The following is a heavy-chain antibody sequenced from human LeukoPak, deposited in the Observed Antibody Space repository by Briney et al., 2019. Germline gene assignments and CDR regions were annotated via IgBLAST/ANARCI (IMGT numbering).Heavy chain of an antibody. CDR1: GFTFSSYA. D-gene: IGHD2-15*01. Sequence: GGSLRLSCPASGFTFSSYAMSWVRQAPGKGLEWVSAISGSGGSTYYADSVKGRFTISRDNSKNTLYLQMNSLRAEDMALYYCAKDVGGPLADAFDIWGQGTMVTVSS. CDR3: AKDVGGPLADAFDI. J-gene: IGHJ3*02. CDR2: ISGSGGST. V-gene: IGHV3-23*01.